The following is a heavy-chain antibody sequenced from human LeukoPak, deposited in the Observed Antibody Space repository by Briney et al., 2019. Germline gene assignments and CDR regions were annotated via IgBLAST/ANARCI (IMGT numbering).Heavy chain of an antibody. CDR2: ISAYNGNT. J-gene: IGHJ3*02. CDR3: ARDLEGIAAPRSPKNAFDI. Sequence: GASVKVSCKASGYTFTSYGISWVRQAPGQGLEWMGLISAYNGNTNYAQKLQGRVTMTTDTSTSTAYMELRSLRSDDTAVYYCARDLEGIAAPRSPKNAFDIWGQGTMVTVSS. D-gene: IGHD6-13*01. V-gene: IGHV1-18*01. CDR1: GYTFTSYG.